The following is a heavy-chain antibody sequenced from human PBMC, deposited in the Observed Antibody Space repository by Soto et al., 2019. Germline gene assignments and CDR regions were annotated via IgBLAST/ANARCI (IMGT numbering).Heavy chain of an antibody. CDR1: GFTFSGYA. V-gene: IGHV3-23*01. D-gene: IGHD2-8*01. J-gene: IGHJ6*02. CDR3: AKDGDGDYHYGMDV. Sequence: PGGSLRLSCAASGFTFSGYAMSWVRQAPGKGLEWVSAISGSGGSTYYADSVKGRFTISRDNSKNTLYLQMNSLRAEDTAVYYCAKDGDGDYHYGMDVWGQGTTVTVS. CDR2: ISGSGGST.